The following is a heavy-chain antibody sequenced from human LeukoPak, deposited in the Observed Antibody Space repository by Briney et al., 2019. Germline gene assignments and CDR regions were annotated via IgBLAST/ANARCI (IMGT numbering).Heavy chain of an antibody. CDR2: INPNSGGT. V-gene: IGHV1-2*02. CDR1: GYTFTGYY. J-gene: IGHJ6*02. CDR3: ARAITGGSGWHDYYYYGMDV. Sequence: ASVKVSCKASGYTFTGYYMHWVRQAPGQGLEWMGWINPNSGGTNYAQKFQGRVTMTRDTSISTAYMELSRLRSDDTAVYYCARAITGGSGWHDYYYYGMDVGGQGSTVTVSS. D-gene: IGHD6-19*01.